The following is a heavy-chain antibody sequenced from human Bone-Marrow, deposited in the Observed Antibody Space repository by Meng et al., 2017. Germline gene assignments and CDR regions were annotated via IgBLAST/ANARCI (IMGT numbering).Heavy chain of an antibody. CDR2: ISGSGGST. J-gene: IGHJ4*02. Sequence: GGSLRLSCAASGFTFSSYAMSWVRQAPGKGLEWVSAISGSGGSTYYADSVKGRFTISRDNSKNTLYLQMSSLRAEDTAVYYCARDLMEQQLVFDYWGQGTLVTVSS. CDR3: ARDLMEQQLVFDY. D-gene: IGHD6-13*01. CDR1: GFTFSSYA. V-gene: IGHV3-23*01.